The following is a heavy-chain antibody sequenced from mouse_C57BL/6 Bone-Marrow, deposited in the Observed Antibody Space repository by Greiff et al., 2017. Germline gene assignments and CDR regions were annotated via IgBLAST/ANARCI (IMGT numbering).Heavy chain of an antibody. CDR1: GYTFTSYW. D-gene: IGHD2-5*01. V-gene: IGHV1-69*01. J-gene: IGHJ4*01. CDR2: IDPSDSYT. Sequence: QVQLQQPGAELVMPGASVKLSCKASGYTFTSYWMHWVKQRPGQGLEWIGEIDPSDSYTNYNQKFKGKSTLTVDKSSSTAYMQLSSLTSEDSAVYYCAREGYSNYPHYYARDYWGQGTSVTVSS. CDR3: AREGYSNYPHYYARDY.